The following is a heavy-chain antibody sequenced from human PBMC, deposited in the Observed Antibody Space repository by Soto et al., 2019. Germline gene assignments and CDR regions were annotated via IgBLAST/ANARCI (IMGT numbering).Heavy chain of an antibody. CDR1: GFSFSSYG. J-gene: IGHJ6*02. V-gene: IGHV3-33*01. D-gene: IGHD6-13*01. Sequence: LRLSCAASGFSFSSYGMHWVRQAPGKGLEWVVVIWHDGSKKYYADSVKGRLIISRDNSKNTLYVQINSLRAEDTAVYFCARGSIVAAEYGMDVWGQGTTVTVSS. CDR2: IWHDGSKK. CDR3: ARGSIVAAEYGMDV.